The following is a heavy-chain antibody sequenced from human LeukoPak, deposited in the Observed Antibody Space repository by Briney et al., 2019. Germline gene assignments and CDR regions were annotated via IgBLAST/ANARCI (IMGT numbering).Heavy chain of an antibody. V-gene: IGHV1-69*13. Sequence: SVKVSCKASGGTFTNYAISWVRQAPGQGLEWMGGIIPIFGTTNYAQKYQGRVTITADESTTTAYMELSSLRSEDTAVYYCARERESDTAISSGHSDLWGRGTLVTVSS. CDR1: GGTFTNYA. CDR2: IIPIFGTT. CDR3: ARERESDTAISSGHSDL. J-gene: IGHJ2*01. D-gene: IGHD5-18*01.